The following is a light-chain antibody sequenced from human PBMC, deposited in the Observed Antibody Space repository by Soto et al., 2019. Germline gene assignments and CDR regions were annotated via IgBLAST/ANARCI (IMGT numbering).Light chain of an antibody. CDR3: QVWESSSDHVV. J-gene: IGLJ2*01. CDR2: DDR. Sequence: SYELTQPPSVSVAPGQTARITCGGNNIGSKSVHWYQQKPGQAPVLVVYDDRDRPSGIPERLSGSKSGNTATLTISRVEAGDEADYYCQVWESSSDHVVFGGGTQLTVL. CDR1: NIGSKS. V-gene: IGLV3-21*02.